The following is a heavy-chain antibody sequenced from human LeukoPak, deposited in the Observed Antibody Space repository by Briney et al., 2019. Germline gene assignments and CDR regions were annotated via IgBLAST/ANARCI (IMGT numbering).Heavy chain of an antibody. CDR1: GYTFTSYY. D-gene: IGHD3-3*01. CDR3: ARQSITIFGVVILFDY. CDR2: INPSGGST. Sequence: GASVKVSCKASGYTFTSYYMHWVRQAPGQGLEWMGIINPSGGSTSYAQKFQGRVTMTRDTSTSTVYMELSSLRSEDTAVNYCARQSITIFGVVILFDYWGQGTLVTVSS. V-gene: IGHV1-46*01. J-gene: IGHJ4*02.